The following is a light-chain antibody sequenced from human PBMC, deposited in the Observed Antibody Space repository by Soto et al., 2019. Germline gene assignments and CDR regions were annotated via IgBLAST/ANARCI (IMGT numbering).Light chain of an antibody. Sequence: QSVLTQPPSVSGDPGQRVTISCTGSSSNIGAGYDVHWYQQLPGTAPKLLIYGNSNRPSGVPDRFSGSKSGTSASLAITGLQAEDDADYYCQSYDSSLSGYVVFGGGTKLTVL. CDR2: GNS. CDR3: QSYDSSLSGYVV. V-gene: IGLV1-40*01. J-gene: IGLJ2*01. CDR1: SSNIGAGYD.